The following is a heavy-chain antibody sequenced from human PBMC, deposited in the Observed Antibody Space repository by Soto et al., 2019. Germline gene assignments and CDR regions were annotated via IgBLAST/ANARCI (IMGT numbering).Heavy chain of an antibody. D-gene: IGHD6-6*01. CDR2: TYYRSKWYN. CDR3: ARDAHSTLEDSSSFTYYYYYGMDV. V-gene: IGHV6-1*01. J-gene: IGHJ6*02. Sequence: SETLSLTCAISGDSVSSNSAAWNWIRQSPSRGLEWLGRTYYRSKWYNDYAVSVKSRITINPDTSKNQFSLQLNSVTPEDTAVYYCARDAHSTLEDSSSFTYYYYYGMDVWGQGTTVT. CDR1: GDSVSSNSAA.